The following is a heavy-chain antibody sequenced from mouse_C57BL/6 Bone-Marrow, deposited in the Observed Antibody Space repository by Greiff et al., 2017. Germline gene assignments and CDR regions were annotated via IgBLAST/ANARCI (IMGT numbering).Heavy chain of an antibody. J-gene: IGHJ3*01. Sequence: QVQLKQSGAELVRPGASVTLSCKASGYTFTDYEMHWVKQTPVHGLEWIGAIDPETGGTAYNQKFKGKAILTADKSSSTAYMELLSLTSEDSAVYYCTRNYYDYDGAWFAYGGQGTLVTVSA. D-gene: IGHD2-4*01. V-gene: IGHV1-15*01. CDR3: TRNYYDYDGAWFAY. CDR2: IDPETGGT. CDR1: GYTFTDYE.